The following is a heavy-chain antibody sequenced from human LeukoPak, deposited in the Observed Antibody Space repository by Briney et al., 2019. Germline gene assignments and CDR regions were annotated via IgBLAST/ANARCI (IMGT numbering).Heavy chain of an antibody. J-gene: IGHJ4*02. Sequence: GGSLRLSCAASGFTVSSNYMSWVRQAPGKGLEWVSVIYSGGSTYYADSVKGRFTISRDNSKNTLYLQMNSLRAEDTAVYYCARGDRGYSGYDDYWGQGTLVTVSS. D-gene: IGHD5-12*01. CDR1: GFTVSSNY. CDR2: IYSGGST. V-gene: IGHV3-53*05. CDR3: ARGDRGYSGYDDY.